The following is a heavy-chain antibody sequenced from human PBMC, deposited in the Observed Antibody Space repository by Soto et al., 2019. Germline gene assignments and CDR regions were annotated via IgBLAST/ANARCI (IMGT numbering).Heavy chain of an antibody. J-gene: IGHJ3*01. CDR1: GYTFNSYA. D-gene: IGHD3-22*01. CDR2: INPNSGGT. CDR3: ASSSRYYYDTTGLDAFDV. Sequence: ASVKVSCKASGYTFNSYAVHWVRQAPGQRLEWMGWINPNSGGTNYAQTFQGWVTMTRDTSISTAYMELSRLRSDDTAVYYCASSSRYYYDTTGLDAFDVWGQGTMVTVSS. V-gene: IGHV1-2*04.